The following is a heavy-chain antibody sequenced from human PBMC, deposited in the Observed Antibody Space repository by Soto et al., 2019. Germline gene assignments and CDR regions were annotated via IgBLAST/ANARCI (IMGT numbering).Heavy chain of an antibody. CDR3: ARGPRYGYSQYFQH. D-gene: IGHD5-18*01. Sequence: QVQLVQSGAEEKKPGASVKVSCKASGYTFTSYAMHWVRQAPGQRLEWMGWINAGNGNTKYSQKFQGRVTITRDTSASTAYMELSSLRSEDTAVYYCARGPRYGYSQYFQHWGQGTLVTVSS. CDR1: GYTFTSYA. CDR2: INAGNGNT. J-gene: IGHJ1*01. V-gene: IGHV1-3*05.